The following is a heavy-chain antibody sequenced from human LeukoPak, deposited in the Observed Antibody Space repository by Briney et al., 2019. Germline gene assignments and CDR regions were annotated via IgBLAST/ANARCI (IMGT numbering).Heavy chain of an antibody. J-gene: IGHJ5*02. CDR2: IKQDGSEK. Sequence: GGSLRLSCAASGFTFSRYAMNWVRQAPGKGLEWVANIKQDGSEKYYVDSVKGRFTISGDNAKNSLYLQMNSLRAEDTAVYYCARGYYDILTGYYPWGQGTLVTVSS. V-gene: IGHV3-7*01. CDR3: ARGYYDILTGYYP. D-gene: IGHD3-9*01. CDR1: GFTFSRYA.